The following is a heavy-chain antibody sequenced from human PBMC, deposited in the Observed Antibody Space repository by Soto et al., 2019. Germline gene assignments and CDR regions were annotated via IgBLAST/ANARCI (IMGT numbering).Heavy chain of an antibody. V-gene: IGHV3-48*02. CDR3: ASWFDTDRWNYYYYGMDV. Sequence: EVQLVESGGGLVQPGGSLRLSCAASGFTFSLYSMNWVRQAPGKGLEWVSYISSSSTTIYYADSVKGRFTISRDNAKSSLYLQMNSLRDEDTAVCYCASWFDTDRWNYYYYGMDVWGQGTTVTLSS. D-gene: IGHD2-15*01. CDR1: GFTFSLYS. CDR2: ISSSSTTI. J-gene: IGHJ6*02.